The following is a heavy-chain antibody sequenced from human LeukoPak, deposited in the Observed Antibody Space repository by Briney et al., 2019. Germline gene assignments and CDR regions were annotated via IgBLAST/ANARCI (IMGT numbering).Heavy chain of an antibody. J-gene: IGHJ4*02. Sequence: PSETLSLTCTVSGGSISTYYWSGIRQPPGKGLEWIGYISYTGSPNYNPSLKSRLTISIDTSRNQFSLQVSSVTAADTAVYYCARHGSDWSFYYWGQGTLVTVSS. D-gene: IGHD6-19*01. CDR3: ARHGSDWSFYY. CDR1: GGSISTYY. CDR2: ISYTGSP. V-gene: IGHV4-59*08.